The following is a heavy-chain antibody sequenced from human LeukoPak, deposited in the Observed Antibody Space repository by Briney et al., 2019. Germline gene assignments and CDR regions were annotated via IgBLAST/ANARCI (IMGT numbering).Heavy chain of an antibody. CDR2: INEDGGKT. Sequence: SGGSLRLSCAASGFSLDDYPMHWVREAPGKGLERVSLINEDGGKTFYADSVRGRFTISRDNSKNSLYLQMNSLRTEDTALYYCAKEIDTLGTNAFDIWGQGTIVTVSS. CDR1: GFSLDDYP. CDR3: AKEIDTLGTNAFDI. J-gene: IGHJ3*02. D-gene: IGHD2-15*01. V-gene: IGHV3-43*02.